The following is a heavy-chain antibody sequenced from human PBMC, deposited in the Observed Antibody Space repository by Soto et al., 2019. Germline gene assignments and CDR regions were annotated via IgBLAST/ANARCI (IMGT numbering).Heavy chain of an antibody. Sequence: QITLRESGPPLMNPTQPLTLTCTFSGFSLSTNEVGLGWFRQPPGKALEWLALIYWNDDARYSPSLKNRLTITKDTSKNQVVLTMTNMDPVDTGTYYCVHDGKMGYTGYDRFDYWGQGTLVTVSS. CDR2: IYWNDDA. CDR1: GFSLSTNEVG. D-gene: IGHD5-12*01. J-gene: IGHJ4*02. CDR3: VHDGKMGYTGYDRFDY. V-gene: IGHV2-5*04.